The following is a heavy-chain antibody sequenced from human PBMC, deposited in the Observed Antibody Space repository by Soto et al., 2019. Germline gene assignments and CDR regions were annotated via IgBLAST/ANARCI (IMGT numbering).Heavy chain of an antibody. Sequence: EVQLLESGGGLVQPGGSLRLSCAASGFTFSSYAMSWVRQAPGKGLEWVSAISGSGGSTYYADSVKGRFTISRDNSKNTLYLQMNRLRAEDTAVYYCAKVRRSYGSSWGSGDYWGQGTLVTVAS. CDR1: GFTFSSYA. CDR2: ISGSGGST. J-gene: IGHJ4*02. D-gene: IGHD6-13*01. V-gene: IGHV3-23*01. CDR3: AKVRRSYGSSWGSGDY.